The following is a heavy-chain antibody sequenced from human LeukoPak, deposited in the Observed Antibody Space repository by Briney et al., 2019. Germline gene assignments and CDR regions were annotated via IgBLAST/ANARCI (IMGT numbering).Heavy chain of an antibody. CDR2: INHSGST. J-gene: IGHJ4*02. Sequence: PSETLSLTCAVYGGSFSGYYWSWIRQPPGKGLEWIGEINHSGSTNYNPSLKSRVTISVDTSKNQFSLELSSVTAADTAVYYCARGGGYKPFDYWGQGTLVTVSS. D-gene: IGHD5-24*01. CDR1: GGSFSGYY. V-gene: IGHV4-34*01. CDR3: ARGGGYKPFDY.